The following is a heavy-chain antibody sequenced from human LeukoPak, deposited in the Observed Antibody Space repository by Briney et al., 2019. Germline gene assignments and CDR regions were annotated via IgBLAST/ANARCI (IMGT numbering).Heavy chain of an antibody. D-gene: IGHD5-18*01. Sequence: GSLRLSCAASGFTFSSYGMHWARQAPGKGLEWVAFIRYDGSNKYYADSVKGRFTISRDNSKNTLYLQMNSLRAEDTAVYYCAKDRGSGKYSYGLRFDYWGQGTLVTVSS. V-gene: IGHV3-30*02. J-gene: IGHJ4*02. CDR2: IRYDGSNK. CDR1: GFTFSSYG. CDR3: AKDRGSGKYSYGLRFDY.